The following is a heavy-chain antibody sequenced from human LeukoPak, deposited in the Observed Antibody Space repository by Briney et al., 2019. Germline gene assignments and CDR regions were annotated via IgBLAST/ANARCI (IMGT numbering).Heavy chain of an antibody. Sequence: GASVKVSCKASGGTFSSYAISWVRQAPGQGLEWMGGIIPIFGTANYAQKFQGRVTITADESTSTAYMELSSLRSEDTAVYYCARDHRPYGDYLGGYYGMDVWGQGTTVTVSS. CDR2: IIPIFGTA. J-gene: IGHJ6*02. V-gene: IGHV1-69*13. D-gene: IGHD4-17*01. CDR3: ARDHRPYGDYLGGYYGMDV. CDR1: GGTFSSYA.